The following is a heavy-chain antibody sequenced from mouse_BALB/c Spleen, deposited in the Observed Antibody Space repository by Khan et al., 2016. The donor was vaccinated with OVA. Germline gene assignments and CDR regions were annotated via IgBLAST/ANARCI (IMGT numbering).Heavy chain of an antibody. V-gene: IGHV9-1*02. CDR2: INPYTGEP. CDR1: AYTFTNYG. J-gene: IGHJ1*01. Sequence: QIQLVQSGPELKKPGETVKISCKASAYTFTNYGMNWVKQAPGKGLKWMGWINPYTGEPTYTDDFKGRFAFSLETSASTAYLQINNLKNEDMATYFCARGASYWYFDVWGAGTTVTVSS. CDR3: ARGASYWYFDV.